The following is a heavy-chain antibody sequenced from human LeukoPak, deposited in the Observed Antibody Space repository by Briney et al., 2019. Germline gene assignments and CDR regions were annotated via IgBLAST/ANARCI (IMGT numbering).Heavy chain of an antibody. CDR2: TRNKANSYTT. V-gene: IGHV3-72*01. CDR1: GFTFSDHY. CDR3: TRGLGGYDYGEFDY. J-gene: IGHJ4*02. D-gene: IGHD5-12*01. Sequence: GGPLRLSCAASGFTFSDHYMDWVRQAPGKGLEWVGRTRNKANSYTTEYAASVKGRFTISRDASKNSLYLQMNSLKTADTAVYYCTRGLGGYDYGEFDYWGQGTLVTVSS.